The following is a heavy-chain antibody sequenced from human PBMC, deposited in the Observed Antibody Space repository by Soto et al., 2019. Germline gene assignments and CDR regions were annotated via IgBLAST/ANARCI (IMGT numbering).Heavy chain of an antibody. D-gene: IGHD3-10*01. J-gene: IGHJ4*02. V-gene: IGHV3-21*01. Sequence: EVQLVESGGGLVKPGGSLRLSCAASGFPFSRYSMNWVRQSPGQGLEWVSSISSSGSYIFYADSVKGRLTISRDNAQNSLYLQMNSLRAEDTAVYYCARDPTGRDTYCYYNYWGLGTLVTVSS. CDR2: ISSSGSYI. CDR3: ARDPTGRDTYCYYNY. CDR1: GFPFSRYS.